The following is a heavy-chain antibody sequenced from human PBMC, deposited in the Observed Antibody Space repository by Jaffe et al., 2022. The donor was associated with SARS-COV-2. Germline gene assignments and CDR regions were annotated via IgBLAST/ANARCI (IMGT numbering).Heavy chain of an antibody. D-gene: IGHD1-26*01. V-gene: IGHV3-7*04. CDR1: GFTFSSSW. Sequence: EVQLVESGGGLVQPGGSLRLSCVASGFTFSSSWMSWVRQAPGKGLEWVASIKQDGSEKCYVDSVKGRFTISRDNAKNSLYLQMNSLRVEDTADYYCARGGGSPDYWGQGTLVTVSS. J-gene: IGHJ4*02. CDR3: ARGGGSPDY. CDR2: IKQDGSEK.